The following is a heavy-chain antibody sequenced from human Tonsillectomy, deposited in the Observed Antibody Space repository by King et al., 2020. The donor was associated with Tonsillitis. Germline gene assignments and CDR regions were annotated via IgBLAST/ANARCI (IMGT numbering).Heavy chain of an antibody. CDR2: ISWDGGST. CDR1: GFTFDDYT. CDR3: AKERGQGAVAGTAFDY. D-gene: IGHD6-19*01. V-gene: IGHV3-43*01. J-gene: IGHJ4*02. Sequence: VQLVESGGVVVQPGGSLRLSCAASGFTFDDYTMHWVRQAPGKGLEWVSLISWDGGSTYYADSVKGRFTISRDNSKNSLYLQMNSLRTEDTALYYCAKERGQGAVAGTAFDYWGQGTLVTVSS.